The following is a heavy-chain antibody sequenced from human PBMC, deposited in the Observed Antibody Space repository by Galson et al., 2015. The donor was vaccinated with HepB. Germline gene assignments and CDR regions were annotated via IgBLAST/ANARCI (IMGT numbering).Heavy chain of an antibody. CDR2: IIPIFGTA. CDR3: ARQTSPYYYDSSGYYPLYYYGMDV. Sequence: SVKVSCKASGGTFSSYAISWVRQAPGQGLEWMGGIIPIFGTANYAQKFQGRVTITADESTSTAYMELSSLRSEDTAVYYCARQTSPYYYDSSGYYPLYYYGMDVWGQGTTVTVSS. D-gene: IGHD3-22*01. J-gene: IGHJ6*02. V-gene: IGHV1-69*13. CDR1: GGTFSSYA.